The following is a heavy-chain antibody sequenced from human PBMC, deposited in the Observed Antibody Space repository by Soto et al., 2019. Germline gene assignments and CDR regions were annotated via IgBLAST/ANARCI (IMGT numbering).Heavy chain of an antibody. CDR2: IYYSGST. V-gene: IGHV4-59*08. CDR3: ARLLYSSGWYGNWFDP. Sequence: SETLSLTCTVSGGSISSYYWSWIRQPPGKGLEWIGYIYYSGSTNYNPSLKSRVTISVDTSKNQFSLKLSSVTAADTAVYYCARLLYSSGWYGNWFDPWGQGTLVTVSS. J-gene: IGHJ5*02. CDR1: GGSISSYY. D-gene: IGHD6-19*01.